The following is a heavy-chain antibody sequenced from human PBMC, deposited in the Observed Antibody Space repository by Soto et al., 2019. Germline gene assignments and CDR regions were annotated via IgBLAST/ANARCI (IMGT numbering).Heavy chain of an antibody. CDR2: IYHSGST. Sequence: QVQLQESGPGLVKPSGTLSLTCAVSGGSISSSNWWSWVRQPPGKGLDWIGEIYHSGSTNYNPSLKSRVTISVDKSKNQFSLKLSSVTAADTAVYYCARGYCSSTSCYSAWFDPWGQGTLVTVSS. D-gene: IGHD2-2*02. J-gene: IGHJ5*02. CDR3: ARGYCSSTSCYSAWFDP. V-gene: IGHV4-4*02. CDR1: GGSISSSNW.